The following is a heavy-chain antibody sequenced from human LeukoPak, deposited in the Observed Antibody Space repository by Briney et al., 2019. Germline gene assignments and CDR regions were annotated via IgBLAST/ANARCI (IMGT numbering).Heavy chain of an antibody. CDR3: ARDDVQSGYDLSG. Sequence: ASVKVSCKASGYTFTSYDINWVRQATGQGLEWMGWMNPNSGNTGYAQKFQGRVTITRNTSISTAYMELSSLRSEDTAVYYCARDDVQSGYDLSGWGQGTLVTVSS. CDR1: GYTFTSYD. V-gene: IGHV1-8*03. D-gene: IGHD5-12*01. CDR2: MNPNSGNT. J-gene: IGHJ4*02.